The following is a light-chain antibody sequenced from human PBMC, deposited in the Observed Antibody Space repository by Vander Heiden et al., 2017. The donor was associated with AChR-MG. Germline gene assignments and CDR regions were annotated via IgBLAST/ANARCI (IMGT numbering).Light chain of an antibody. CDR2: GAS. Sequence: DIQMTQSPSSLSASVGDRVTITCRASQSINTYLNWYQQKPGKAPNLLIYGASSLQSGVPARFSGSGSGTEFILTISSLQPEDFATYFCQQSYNMPFTFGPGTKVDIK. V-gene: IGKV1-39*01. CDR1: QSINTY. J-gene: IGKJ3*01. CDR3: QQSYNMPFT.